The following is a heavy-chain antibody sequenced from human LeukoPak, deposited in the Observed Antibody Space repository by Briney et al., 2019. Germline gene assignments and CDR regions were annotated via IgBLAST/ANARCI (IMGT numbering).Heavy chain of an antibody. CDR2: IYSGGST. J-gene: IGHJ1*01. D-gene: IGHD1-26*01. V-gene: IGHV3-53*05. CDR1: GFTVSSNY. CDR3: AKDFGATHKYFQH. Sequence: GGSLRLSCAASGFTVSSNYMNWVRQAPKKGLEWVSVIYSGGSTYYADSVKGRFTISRDNSKNSLYLQMNSLRAEDTALYYCAKDFGATHKYFQHWGQGTLVTVSS.